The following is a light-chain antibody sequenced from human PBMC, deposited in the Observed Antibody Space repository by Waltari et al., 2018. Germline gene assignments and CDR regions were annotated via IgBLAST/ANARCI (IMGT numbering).Light chain of an antibody. CDR3: QQGHSFPIT. CDR2: AAS. J-gene: IGKJ5*01. V-gene: IGKV1-12*01. Sequence: DIQLTQSPSSVSASVGYRCLIPCRASQGVRTWLSWYQQKPGEAPKLLIYAASSLLSGVPSRFTGSGSGTDFALTINNLQPDDFATYFCQQGHSFPITFGQGTRVDIK. CDR1: QGVRTW.